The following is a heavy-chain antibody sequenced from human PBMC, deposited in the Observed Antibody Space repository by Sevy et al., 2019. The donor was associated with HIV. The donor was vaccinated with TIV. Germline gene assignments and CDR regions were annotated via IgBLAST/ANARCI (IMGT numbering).Heavy chain of an antibody. Sequence: GGSLRLSCAASGFTFSSNSMNWVRQAPGKGLEWVSSISSSSSYIYYADSVKGRFTISRDNAKNSLYLQMNSLRAEDTAVYYCARVDGEDHGMDVWGQGTTVTVSS. V-gene: IGHV3-21*01. CDR3: ARVDGEDHGMDV. J-gene: IGHJ6*02. CDR1: GFTFSSNS. CDR2: ISSSSSYI. D-gene: IGHD2-15*01.